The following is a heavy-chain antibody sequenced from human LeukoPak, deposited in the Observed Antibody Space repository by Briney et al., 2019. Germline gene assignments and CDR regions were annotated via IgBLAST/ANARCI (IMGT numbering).Heavy chain of an antibody. Sequence: PGGSLRLSCAASGFTFSSYWMSWVRQAPGKGLEWVANIKQDGSEKYYVDSVKGRFTISRDNAKNSLYLQMNSLRAEDTAVYYCARAPAVHYYGSGSRPHDAFDIWGQGTMVTVSS. V-gene: IGHV3-7*01. D-gene: IGHD3-10*01. CDR3: ARAPAVHYYGSGSRPHDAFDI. CDR1: GFTFSSYW. J-gene: IGHJ3*02. CDR2: IKQDGSEK.